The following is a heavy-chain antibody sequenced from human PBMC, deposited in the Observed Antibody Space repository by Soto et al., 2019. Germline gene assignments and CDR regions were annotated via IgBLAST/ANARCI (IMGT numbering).Heavy chain of an antibody. CDR3: ARMGNRPRYYYYYSMDV. J-gene: IGHJ6*03. CDR1: GGSISSGDYY. D-gene: IGHD7-27*01. CDR2: INHSGST. V-gene: IGHV4-39*07. Sequence: SETLSLTCTVSGGSISSGDYYWSWIRQPPGKGLEWIGEINHSGSTNYNPSLKSRVTISVDTSKNQFSLKLSSVTAADTAVYYCARMGNRPRYYYYYSMDVWGKGTTVTVSS.